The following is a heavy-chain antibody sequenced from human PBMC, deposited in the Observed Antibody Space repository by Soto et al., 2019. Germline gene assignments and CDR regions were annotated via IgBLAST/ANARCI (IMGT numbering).Heavy chain of an antibody. D-gene: IGHD3-10*01. CDR3: TRGRFDRLLWTDY. CDR2: INPNSGAA. V-gene: IGHV1-2*02. CDR1: GYTFTGQF. Sequence: ASVKVSCKAIGYTFTGQFIHWVRQAPGQGLEWMGWINPNSGAANFAQKFQGRVTMTRDTSINTAYMELRSLRSDDTAMYYCTRGRFDRLLWTDYWGHVTLVTVSS. J-gene: IGHJ4*01.